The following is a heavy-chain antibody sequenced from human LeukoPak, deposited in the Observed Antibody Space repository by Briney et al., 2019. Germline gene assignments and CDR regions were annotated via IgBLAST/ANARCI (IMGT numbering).Heavy chain of an antibody. V-gene: IGHV4-34*01. Sequence: PSETLSLTCAVYGGSFSGYYWSWIRQPPGKGLEWIGEINHSGSTNYNPSLKSRVTISVDTSKNQFSLKLSSVTAADTAVYYCARDPFAGYSSGWYRVWGQGTLVTVSS. CDR3: ARDPFAGYSSGWYRV. CDR2: INHSGST. CDR1: GGSFSGYY. D-gene: IGHD6-19*01. J-gene: IGHJ4*02.